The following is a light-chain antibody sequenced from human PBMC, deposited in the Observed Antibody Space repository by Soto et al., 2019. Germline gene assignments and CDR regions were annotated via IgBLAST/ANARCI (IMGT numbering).Light chain of an antibody. Sequence: EIVMTQSPDTLSLSPGEGATLSCRVSQRIRSNLAWYQQRPGQAPRLLMYGASTMADGIPARFTGSGSGTEFTLTISSLQSEDFAVYYCQQYHIWPPWTSGQGTKVELK. CDR2: GAS. J-gene: IGKJ1*01. CDR3: QQYHIWPPWT. CDR1: QRIRSN. V-gene: IGKV3-15*01.